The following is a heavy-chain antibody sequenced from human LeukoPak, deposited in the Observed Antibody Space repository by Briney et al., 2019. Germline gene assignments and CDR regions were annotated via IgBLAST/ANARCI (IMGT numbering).Heavy chain of an antibody. CDR2: IYYSGST. Sequence: PSETLSLTCTVSGGSISSSTYYWGWLRQPPGQGLEWIGSIYYSGSTLYNPSLRSRVTISVDTSKNQFSLKLSAVTAADTAVYYCAGPGYGSSWLFDYWGQGTLVTVSS. CDR3: AGPGYGSSWLFDY. J-gene: IGHJ4*02. D-gene: IGHD6-13*01. CDR1: GGSISSSTYY. V-gene: IGHV4-39*01.